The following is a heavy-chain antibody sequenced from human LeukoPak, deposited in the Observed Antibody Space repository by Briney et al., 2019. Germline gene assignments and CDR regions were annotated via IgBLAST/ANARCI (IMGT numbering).Heavy chain of an antibody. V-gene: IGHV1-69*05. CDR3: AISTVTTVYYYYYYMDV. J-gene: IGHJ6*03. CDR1: GYTFTSYA. Sequence: GASVKVSCKASGYTFTSYAISWVRQAPGQGLEWMGGIIPIFGTANYAQKFQGRVTITTDESTSTAYMELSSLRSEDTAVYYCAISTVTTVYYYYYYMDVWGKGTTVTVSS. CDR2: IIPIFGTA. D-gene: IGHD4-17*01.